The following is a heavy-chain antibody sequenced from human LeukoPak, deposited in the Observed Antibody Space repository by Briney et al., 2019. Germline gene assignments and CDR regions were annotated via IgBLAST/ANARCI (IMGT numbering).Heavy chain of an antibody. CDR1: GYTFTGYY. Sequence: ASVKVSCKASGYTFTGYYIHWVRQAPGQGLEWMGRINPNSGGTNYAQKFQGRVTMTRDTSISTAYMELSRLRSDDTAVYYCARGRIAVAGNPDYWGQGTLVTVSS. V-gene: IGHV1-2*06. CDR3: ARGRIAVAGNPDY. J-gene: IGHJ4*02. D-gene: IGHD6-19*01. CDR2: INPNSGGT.